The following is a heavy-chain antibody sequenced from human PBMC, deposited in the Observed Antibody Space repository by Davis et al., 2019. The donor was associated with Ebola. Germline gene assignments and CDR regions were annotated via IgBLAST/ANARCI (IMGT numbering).Heavy chain of an antibody. CDR2: ISGSGGST. D-gene: IGHD3-3*01. J-gene: IGHJ4*02. CDR3: ARLGWDDFWSGYDY. V-gene: IGHV3-23*01. Sequence: GGSLRLSCAASGFTFSSYAMTWVRQAPGKGLEWVSAISGSGGSTYYADSVKGRFTISRDNSKKTLYLQMNSLRAEDTAVYYCARLGWDDFWSGYDYWGQGTLVTVSS. CDR1: GFTFSSYA.